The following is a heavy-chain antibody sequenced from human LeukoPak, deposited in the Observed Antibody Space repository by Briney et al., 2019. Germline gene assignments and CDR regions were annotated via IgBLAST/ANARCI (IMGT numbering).Heavy chain of an antibody. J-gene: IGHJ6*02. CDR2: ISYDGSNK. CDR1: GFTFSSYG. CDR3: AKALARPGYYYGMDV. Sequence: GRSLRLSCAASGFTFSSYGMHWVRQAPGKGLEWVAVISYDGSNKYYADSVKGRFTISRDNSKNTLYLQMNSLRAEDTAVYYCAKALARPGYYYGMDVWGQGTTVTVSS. D-gene: IGHD6-6*01. V-gene: IGHV3-30*18.